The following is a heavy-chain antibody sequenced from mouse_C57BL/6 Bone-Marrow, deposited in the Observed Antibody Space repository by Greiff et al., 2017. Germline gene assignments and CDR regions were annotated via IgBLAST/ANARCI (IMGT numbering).Heavy chain of an antibody. V-gene: IGHV3-8*01. J-gene: IGHJ2*01. CDR1: GYSITSDY. CDR2: ISYCGST. Sequence: EVQLQQSGPGLAQPSQTLSLTCSVSGYSITSDYWNWIRKFPGNKLEYMGYISYCGSTYYNPSLKSRISITRDTTKNQYYLKLNSVTTEDTATYYCARYVTAYYFDYGGQGTTLTVSS. D-gene: IGHD1-2*01. CDR3: ARYVTAYYFDY.